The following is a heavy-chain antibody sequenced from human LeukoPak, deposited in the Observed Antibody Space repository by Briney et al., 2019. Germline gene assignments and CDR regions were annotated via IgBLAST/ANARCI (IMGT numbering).Heavy chain of an antibody. CDR1: GFTFRGYE. V-gene: IGHV3-48*03. Sequence: GGSLRLSCAASGFTFRGYEMNWVRQAPGKGLEWISYICGRGKTIYYADSVKGRFTISRDNAKNSLYLQMNRLRAEDTAIYYCARETNYFGSGSYFGYWGQGTLVTVSS. CDR3: ARETNYFGSGSYFGY. D-gene: IGHD3-10*01. J-gene: IGHJ4*02. CDR2: ICGRGKTI.